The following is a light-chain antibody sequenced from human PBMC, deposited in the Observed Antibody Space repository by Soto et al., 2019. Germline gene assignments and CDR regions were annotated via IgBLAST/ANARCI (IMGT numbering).Light chain of an antibody. CDR3: QQRSNWPPIT. J-gene: IGKJ5*01. CDR1: QSVSSY. CDR2: DAS. V-gene: IGKV3-11*01. Sequence: VVMTQSPATLSLFPGERATLSCRASQSVSSYLAWYQQKPGQAPRLLIYDASNRATGIPARFSGSGSGTDFTLTISSLEPADFAVYYCQQRSNWPPITFGQGTRLEIK.